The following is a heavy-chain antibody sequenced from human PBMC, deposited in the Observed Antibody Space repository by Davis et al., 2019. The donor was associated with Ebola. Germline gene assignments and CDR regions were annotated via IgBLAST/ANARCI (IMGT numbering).Heavy chain of an antibody. CDR1: GGSISSYY. CDR3: ASTARSAGIEGGY. D-gene: IGHD2-21*01. J-gene: IGHJ4*02. Sequence: PSETLSLTCTVSGGSISSYYWSWIRQPAGKGLEWVGRIYISGSTNHNPSLKSRVTMSVDTSKNQFSLKLSSVTAADTAVYYCASTARSAGIEGGYWGQGTLVTVSS. V-gene: IGHV4-4*07. CDR2: IYISGST.